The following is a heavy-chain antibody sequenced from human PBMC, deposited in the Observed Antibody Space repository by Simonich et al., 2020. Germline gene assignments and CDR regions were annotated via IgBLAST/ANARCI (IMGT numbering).Heavy chain of an antibody. Sequence: QFQLVQSGAEVKKPGASVKVSCKASGYTFTSYGISWVRQAPGHGLEWMGWSSAYNGHTNSAQKIQGRVTMTTDTSTSTAYMELRSLRSDDTDVYYCARASRGTWWYYYFDYWGQGTLVTVSS. CDR3: ARASRGTWWYYYFDY. J-gene: IGHJ4*02. CDR1: GYTFTSYG. CDR2: SSAYNGHT. D-gene: IGHD2-15*01. V-gene: IGHV1-18*01.